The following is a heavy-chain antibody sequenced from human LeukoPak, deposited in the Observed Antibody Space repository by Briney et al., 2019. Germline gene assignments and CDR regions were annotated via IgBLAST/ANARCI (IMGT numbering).Heavy chain of an antibody. D-gene: IGHD5-12*01. CDR1: GGTFSSYA. Sequence: SVKVSCKASGGTFSSYAISWVRQAPGQGLEWMGRIIPIIGTANYAQKFQGRVTITTDESTSTAYMELSSLRSEDTAVYYCARDRRYSGYDSFDYWGQGTLVTVSS. CDR2: IIPIIGTA. CDR3: ARDRRYSGYDSFDY. J-gene: IGHJ4*02. V-gene: IGHV1-69*05.